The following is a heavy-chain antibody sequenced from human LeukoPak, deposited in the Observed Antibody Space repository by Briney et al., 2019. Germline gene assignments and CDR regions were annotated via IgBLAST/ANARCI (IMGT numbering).Heavy chain of an antibody. CDR2: IYSAGST. J-gene: IGHJ4*02. CDR3: AREVYDISGYHFDY. Sequence: GGSLRLSCAASGVTISSNYMSWVRQAPGKELEWVSVIYSAGSTYYTDSATFRFTISRHNSKYTLSPQMNSLSAQDTAADYCAREVYDISGYHFDYGGQGTLVTVSS. D-gene: IGHD3-22*01. CDR1: GVTISSNY. V-gene: IGHV3-53*04.